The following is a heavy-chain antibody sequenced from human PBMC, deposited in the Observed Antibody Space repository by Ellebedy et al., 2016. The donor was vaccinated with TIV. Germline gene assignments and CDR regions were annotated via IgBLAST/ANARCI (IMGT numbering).Heavy chain of an antibody. Sequence: SETLSLXXTVSGGSISSSRHYWGWIRQPPGKGLEWIGSVFYSESTYYNPSLNSRVTISVDTSKNHVSLKLSSVTAADTAVYYCASESRLAYCGGDCGYWGQGTLVTVSS. V-gene: IGHV4-39*07. J-gene: IGHJ4*02. CDR1: GGSISSSRHY. D-gene: IGHD2-21*02. CDR3: ASESRLAYCGGDCGY. CDR2: VFYSEST.